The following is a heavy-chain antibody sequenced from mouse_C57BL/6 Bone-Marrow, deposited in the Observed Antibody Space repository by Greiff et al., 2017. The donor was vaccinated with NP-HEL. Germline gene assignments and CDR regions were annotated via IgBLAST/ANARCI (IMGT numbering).Heavy chain of an antibody. CDR1: GYTFTDYY. J-gene: IGHJ3*01. CDR2: INPYNGGT. D-gene: IGHD1-1*01. CDR3: AKSDYYGSPWFAY. V-gene: IGHV1-19*01. Sequence: VQLQQSGPVLVKPGASVKMSCTASGYTFTDYYMNWVQQSHGKSLEWIGVINPYNGGTSYTQKFKGKATLTVDKSSSTAYMELNSLTSEDSAVYYCAKSDYYGSPWFAYWGQGTLVTVSA.